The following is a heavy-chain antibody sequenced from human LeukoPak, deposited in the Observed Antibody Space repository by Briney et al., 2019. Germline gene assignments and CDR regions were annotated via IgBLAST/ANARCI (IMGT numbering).Heavy chain of an antibody. CDR1: GASIGSSPYGTAYY. CDR3: ASLPKYGNALKAFDI. D-gene: IGHD6-6*01. CDR2: MCYGGNS. Sequence: SETLSLTCTVSGASIGSSPYGTAYYWGWIRQPPGKGLEWIGSMCYGGNSYFNPSLKSRVTISVDTSKNQFSVKLNSVTAADTAVYYCASLPKYGNALKAFDIWGQGTWVAVSS. J-gene: IGHJ3*02. V-gene: IGHV4-39*01.